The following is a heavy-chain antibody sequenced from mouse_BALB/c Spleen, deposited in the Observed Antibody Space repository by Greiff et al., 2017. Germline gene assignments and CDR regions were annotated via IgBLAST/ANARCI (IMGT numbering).Heavy chain of an antibody. CDR1: GFTFSSYA. V-gene: IGHV5-6-5*01. J-gene: IGHJ2*01. Sequence: EVQGVESGGGLVKPGGSLKLSCAASGFTFSSYAMSWVRQTPEKRLEWVASISSGGSTYYPDSVKGRFTISRDNARNILYLQMSSLRSEDTAMYYCARGGYGYLNYFDYWGQGTTLTVSS. CDR2: ISSGGST. CDR3: ARGGYGYLNYFDY. D-gene: IGHD1-2*01.